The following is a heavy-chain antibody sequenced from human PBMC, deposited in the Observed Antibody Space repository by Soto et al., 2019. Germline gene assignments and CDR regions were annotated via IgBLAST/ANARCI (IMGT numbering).Heavy chain of an antibody. CDR3: ASQIMVRGVRPFDY. V-gene: IGHV3-66*04. CDR1: GFTVGSNY. Sequence: GGSLRLSCAASGFTVGSNYMSWFRQAPGKGLEWVSVIYSGGSTYYADSVKGRFTISRDNSKNTLYLQMNSLRAEDTAVYYCASQIMVRGVRPFDYWGQGTLVTVS. J-gene: IGHJ4*02. D-gene: IGHD3-10*01. CDR2: IYSGGST.